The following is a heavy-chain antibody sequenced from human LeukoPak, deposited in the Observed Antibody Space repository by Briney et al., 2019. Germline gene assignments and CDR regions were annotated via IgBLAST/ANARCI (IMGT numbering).Heavy chain of an antibody. Sequence: ASVKVSCKASGYTFTGYYMHWVRQAPGQGLEWMGWINPNSGGTNYAQKFQGRVTMTRDTSISIAYMELSRLRSDDTAVYYCARVQVGYCSGGSCYLGAFDIWGQGTMVTVSS. CDR2: INPNSGGT. D-gene: IGHD2-15*01. CDR3: ARVQVGYCSGGSCYLGAFDI. J-gene: IGHJ3*02. CDR1: GYTFTGYY. V-gene: IGHV1-2*02.